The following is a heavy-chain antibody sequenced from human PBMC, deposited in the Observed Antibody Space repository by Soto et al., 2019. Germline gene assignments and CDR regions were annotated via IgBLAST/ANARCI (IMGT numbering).Heavy chain of an antibody. J-gene: IGHJ5*02. CDR2: IGSGSRGT. D-gene: IGHD6-13*01. Sequence: EAQLLESGGGLVQPGGSLRLSCAASGFAFSNFAMSWVRQAPGKGLEWVSAIGSGSRGTHYAESVEDRFTISRDESKNTLYLQFNSLTAADTAVYYCAAPRAAVPHTRYFDPWGQGTPVTVSP. V-gene: IGHV3-23*01. CDR1: GFAFSNFA. CDR3: AAPRAAVPHTRYFDP.